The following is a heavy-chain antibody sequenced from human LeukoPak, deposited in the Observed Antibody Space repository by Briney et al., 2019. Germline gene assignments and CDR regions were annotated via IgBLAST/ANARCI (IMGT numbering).Heavy chain of an antibody. D-gene: IGHD3-22*01. CDR3: ARVGFYDSSGYLHYYFDY. J-gene: IGHJ4*02. CDR1: GDSVSSNSAA. V-gene: IGHV6-1*01. Sequence: SQTLSLTCAISGDSVSSNSAAWNWIRQSPSRGLEWLGRTYYRSKWYNDYAVSVKSRITINPDTSKDQFSLQLNSVTPEDTAVYYCARVGFYDSSGYLHYYFDYWGQGTLVTVSS. CDR2: TYYRSKWYN.